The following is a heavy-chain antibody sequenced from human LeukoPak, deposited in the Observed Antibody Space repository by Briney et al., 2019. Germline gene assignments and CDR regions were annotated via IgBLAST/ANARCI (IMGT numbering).Heavy chain of an antibody. CDR2: IYYSGST. Sequence: SSETLSLTCTVSGGSISSGGYYWSWIRQHPGKGLEWMGYIYYSGSTYYNPSLKSQVTISVDTSKNQFSLKLSSVTAADTAVYYCARVDFEGGLDYWGQGTLVTVSS. CDR1: GGSISSGGYY. CDR3: ARVDFEGGLDY. V-gene: IGHV4-31*01. J-gene: IGHJ4*02. D-gene: IGHD2/OR15-2a*01.